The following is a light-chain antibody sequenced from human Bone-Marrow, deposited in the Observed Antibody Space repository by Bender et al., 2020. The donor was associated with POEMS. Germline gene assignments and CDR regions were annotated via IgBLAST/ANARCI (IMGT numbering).Light chain of an antibody. CDR1: SSNMGAGYG. J-gene: IGLJ3*02. Sequence: QSVLTQPPSVSGAPGQTVTISCTGTSSNMGAGYGVNWYQQLPGTAPNLLIYNNENRPSGVPDRISGSKSGTSASLAITGLQAEDEADYYCQSYDISLSGWGFGGGTKLTAL. CDR3: QSYDISLSGWG. CDR2: NNE. V-gene: IGLV1-40*01.